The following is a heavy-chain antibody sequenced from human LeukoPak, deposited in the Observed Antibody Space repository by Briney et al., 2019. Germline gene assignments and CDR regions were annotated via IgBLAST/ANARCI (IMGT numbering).Heavy chain of an antibody. V-gene: IGHV3-23*01. CDR1: GFTFSSYA. D-gene: IGHD2-2*01. J-gene: IGHJ5*02. CDR2: ISGSGGST. Sequence: GGSLRLSCAASGFTFSSYAMSWVRQAPGKGLEWVSAISGSGGSTYYADSVKGRFTISRDNSKNTPYLQMNSLRAEDTAVYYCAKARRDCRSTSCFFDFDPWGQGTLVTVSS. CDR3: AKARRDCRSTSCFFDFDP.